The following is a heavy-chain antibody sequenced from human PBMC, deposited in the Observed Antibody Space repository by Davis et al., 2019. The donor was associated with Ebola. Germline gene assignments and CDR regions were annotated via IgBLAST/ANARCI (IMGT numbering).Heavy chain of an antibody. Sequence: GESLKISCTVSGFAISSKPMYWVRQGPGKGLVFVSRIDTDGSRINYADSVKGRFTISRDNATNTLYLHMNSLRLEDTAIYYCAKDRVAAAGTPLDSWGQGTLVTVSS. CDR1: GFAISSKP. J-gene: IGHJ4*02. CDR3: AKDRVAAAGTPLDS. D-gene: IGHD6-13*01. V-gene: IGHV3-74*01. CDR2: IDTDGSRI.